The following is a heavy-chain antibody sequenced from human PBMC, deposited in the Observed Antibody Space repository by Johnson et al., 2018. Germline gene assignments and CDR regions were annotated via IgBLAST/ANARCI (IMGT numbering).Heavy chain of an antibody. J-gene: IGHJ6*02. CDR1: GGSISSGGYY. D-gene: IGHD3-10*01. V-gene: IGHV4-31*03. CDR2: IYYSGST. CDR3: ARESGREPYYYGMDV. Sequence: QVQLQESGPGLVKPSQTLSLTCTVSGGSISSGGYYWSWIRQPPGKGLEWIGYIYYSGSTYYNPSLKSRVTISVDTSKNQFSLKLSAVTAADTAVYYRARESGREPYYYGMDVWGQGTTVTVSS.